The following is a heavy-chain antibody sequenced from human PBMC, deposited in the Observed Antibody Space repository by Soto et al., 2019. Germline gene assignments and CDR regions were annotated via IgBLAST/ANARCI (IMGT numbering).Heavy chain of an antibody. CDR3: ARGGPAVAFQNHSTNFDY. Sequence: SETLSLTCAVYGGSFSGYYWSWIRQPPGKGLEWIGEINHSGSTNYNPSLKSRVTISVDTSKNQFSLKLSSVTAADTAVYYCARGGPAVAFQNHSTNFDYWGQGTLVTVSS. D-gene: IGHD6-19*01. J-gene: IGHJ4*02. CDR2: INHSGST. CDR1: GGSFSGYY. V-gene: IGHV4-34*01.